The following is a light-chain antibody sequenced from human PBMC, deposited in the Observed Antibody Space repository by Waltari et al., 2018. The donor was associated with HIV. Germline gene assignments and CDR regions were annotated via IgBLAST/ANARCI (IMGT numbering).Light chain of an antibody. J-gene: IGLJ1*01. CDR3: AAWDDNLDHV. V-gene: IGLV1-44*01. CDR2: TDD. Sequence: QSVLTQPPSVSGTPGQRVTISCSGGSSNIGANTVTWYQHLPGAAPKVLIYTDDERPSGVPDRFSGSKTGTSASLAISGLQSEDEAVYYCAAWDDNLDHVFGTGTKVSVL. CDR1: SSNIGANT.